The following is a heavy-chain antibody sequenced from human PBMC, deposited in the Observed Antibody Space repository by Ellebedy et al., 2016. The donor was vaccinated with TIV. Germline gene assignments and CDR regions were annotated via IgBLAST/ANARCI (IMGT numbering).Heavy chain of an antibody. Sequence: MPSETLSLTCTVSSASISRGDYYWSWIRQPPGKGLEWIGNIYYSGNTHYNPSLKLRVTISVDTSKNQFSLKLSSVTAADTAVYYCATQSYYGFWSGYYRGDNDAFDIWGQGTMVTVSS. CDR3: ATQSYYGFWSGYYRGDNDAFDI. CDR2: IYYSGNT. CDR1: SASISRGDYY. D-gene: IGHD3-3*01. V-gene: IGHV4-61*08. J-gene: IGHJ3*02.